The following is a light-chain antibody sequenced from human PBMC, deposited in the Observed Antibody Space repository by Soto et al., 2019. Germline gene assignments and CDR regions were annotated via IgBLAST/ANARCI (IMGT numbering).Light chain of an antibody. Sequence: EILLTQSPGTLSLSPGERATLSCRASQSVANNYLAWYQQKPGQAPRLLIYGASSRATGIPDRFSGSGSGTDFTLTISRLEPEDFAVYYGQQLGTFGQGTKVEIK. CDR2: GAS. CDR1: QSVANNY. CDR3: QQLGT. V-gene: IGKV3-20*01. J-gene: IGKJ1*01.